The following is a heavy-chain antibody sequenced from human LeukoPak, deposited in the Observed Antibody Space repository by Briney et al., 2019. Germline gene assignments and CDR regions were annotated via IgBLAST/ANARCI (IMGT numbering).Heavy chain of an antibody. CDR1: GGSISSYY. D-gene: IGHD6-6*01. V-gene: IGHV4-4*07. J-gene: IGHJ6*03. CDR3: AGRIAARVDYYYMDV. CDR2: IYTSGST. Sequence: SETLSLTCTVSGGSISSYYWSWIRQPAGKGLEWIGRIYTSGSTNYNPSLKSRVTVSVDTSKNQFSLRLSSVTAADTAVYYCAGRIAARVDYYYMDVWGKGTTVTVSS.